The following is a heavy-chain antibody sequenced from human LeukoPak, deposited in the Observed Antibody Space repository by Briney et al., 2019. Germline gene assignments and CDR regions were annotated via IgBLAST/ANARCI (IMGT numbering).Heavy chain of an antibody. CDR1: GLTFSSYW. D-gene: IGHD2-15*01. Sequence: PGGSLRLSCAASGLTFSSYWMHWVRQGPGKRLVWVSGINSDGRSTSYADSVKGRFTISRDNAENTLYLQMKSLRAEDTAVYYCVRRYCSGGSCYFDYWGQGILVTVSS. V-gene: IGHV3-74*01. CDR3: VRRYCSGGSCYFDY. J-gene: IGHJ4*02. CDR2: INSDGRST.